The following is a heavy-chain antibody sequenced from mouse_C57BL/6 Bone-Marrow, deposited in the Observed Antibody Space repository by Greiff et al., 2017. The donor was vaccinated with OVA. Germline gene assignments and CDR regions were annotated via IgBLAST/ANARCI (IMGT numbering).Heavy chain of an antibody. J-gene: IGHJ3*01. CDR2: ISSGSSTI. CDR3: AAYYYGRSRAWFAY. D-gene: IGHD1-1*01. V-gene: IGHV5-17*01. CDR1: GFTFSDYG. Sequence: EVKLVESGGGLVKPGGSLKLSCAASGFTFSDYGMHWVRQAPEKGLEWVAYISSGSSTIYYADTVKGRFTISRDNAKNTLFLQMTSLRSEDTAMYYCAAYYYGRSRAWFAYWGQGTLVTVSA.